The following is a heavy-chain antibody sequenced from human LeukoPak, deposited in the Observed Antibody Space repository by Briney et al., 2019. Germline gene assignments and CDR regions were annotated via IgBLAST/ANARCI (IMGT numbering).Heavy chain of an antibody. CDR1: GFTFSSHG. CDR2: TSYDGTTK. Sequence: PGGSLRLSCAASGFTFSSHGMHWVRQAPGKALEWVAVTSYDGTTKYYADSAKGRFNISRDNSKNTLYLQMNGLRVDDTAVYYCAKDATLFGDQYFDYWGQGTLVIVSS. D-gene: IGHD3-10*01. J-gene: IGHJ4*02. V-gene: IGHV3-30*18. CDR3: AKDATLFGDQYFDY.